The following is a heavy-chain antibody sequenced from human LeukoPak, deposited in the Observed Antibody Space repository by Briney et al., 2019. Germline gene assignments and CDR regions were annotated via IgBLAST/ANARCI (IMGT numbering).Heavy chain of an antibody. D-gene: IGHD1-1*01. CDR3: ARDNNYYLDY. V-gene: IGHV1-2*06. Sequence: ASVKVSCKSFGYTFIGYYMHWVRQAPGQGLEWMGRINPKTGATNYAQNFQGRVTMTRDTSISTAYMDLSRLRSDDTAVYYCARDNNYYLDYWDQGTLVTVSS. J-gene: IGHJ4*02. CDR1: GYTFIGYY. CDR2: INPKTGAT.